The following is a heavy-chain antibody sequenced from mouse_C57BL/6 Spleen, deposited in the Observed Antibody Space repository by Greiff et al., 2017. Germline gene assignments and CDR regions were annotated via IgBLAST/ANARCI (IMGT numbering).Heavy chain of an antibody. J-gene: IGHJ4*01. V-gene: IGHV1-82*01. CDR1: GYAFSSSW. CDR3: ARSYYGSSYPYAMDY. Sequence: QVQLQQSGPELVKPGASVKISCKASGYAFSSSWMNWVKQRPGKGLEWIGRIYPGDGDTNYNGKFKGKATLTADKSSSTAYMQLSSLTSEDSAVYFCARSYYGSSYPYAMDYWGQGTSVTVSS. D-gene: IGHD1-1*01. CDR2: IYPGDGDT.